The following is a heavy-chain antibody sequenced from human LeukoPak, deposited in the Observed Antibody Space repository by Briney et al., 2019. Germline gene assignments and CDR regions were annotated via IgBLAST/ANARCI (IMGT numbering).Heavy chain of an antibody. V-gene: IGHV3-53*01. CDR2: IYTDGRT. Sequence: PGGSLRLSCAASGFTVSRHYMSWFRQAPGQGLEWVSAIYTDGRTFYADAAKGRFTISRDNPKNTLYLQMNSLRAEDTGMYYCATLWGGLGDIWGQGTMVTVSS. J-gene: IGHJ3*02. D-gene: IGHD7-27*01. CDR1: GFTVSRHY. CDR3: ATLWGGLGDI.